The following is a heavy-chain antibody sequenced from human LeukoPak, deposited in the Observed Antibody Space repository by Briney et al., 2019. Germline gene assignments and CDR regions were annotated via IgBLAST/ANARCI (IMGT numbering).Heavy chain of an antibody. Sequence: GGSLRLSCAASEFIFSSYAMHWVRQAPGKGLEYVSAISPNGGSTYYADSVKGRFSISRDNSKNILYLQMSSVRPEDTAVYYCVPKGNEGYWGQGTLVTVSS. V-gene: IGHV3-64D*06. CDR2: ISPNGGST. CDR3: VPKGNEGY. D-gene: IGHD1-1*01. J-gene: IGHJ4*02. CDR1: EFIFSSYA.